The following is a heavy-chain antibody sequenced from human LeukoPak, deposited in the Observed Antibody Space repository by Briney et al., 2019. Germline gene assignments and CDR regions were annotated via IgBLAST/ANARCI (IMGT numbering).Heavy chain of an antibody. J-gene: IGHJ3*02. V-gene: IGHV4-34*01. CDR3: ARPMNPYYQRDAFDI. CDR2: INHSGST. CDR1: GGSSSGYH. Sequence: PSETLSLTCAVYGGSSSGYHWSWIRQPPGKGLEWIGEINHSGSTNYNPSLKSRVTISVDTSKNQFSLKLSSVTAADTAVYYCARPMNPYYQRDAFDIWGQGTMVTVSS. D-gene: IGHD2-2*01.